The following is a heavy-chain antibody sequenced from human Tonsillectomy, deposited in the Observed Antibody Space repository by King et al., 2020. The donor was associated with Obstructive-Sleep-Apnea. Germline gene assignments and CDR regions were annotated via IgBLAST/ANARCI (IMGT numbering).Heavy chain of an antibody. V-gene: IGHV4-39*07. D-gene: IGHD3-3*01. CDR1: GGSISSSDYY. CDR3: ARVPKYDFWSADDMDV. CDR2: FYYSGST. Sequence: QLQESGPGLVKPSETLSLTCKVSGGSISSSDYYWGWIRQPPGKGLEWIGSFYYSGSTYYTPSLKSRVTISLDTSRNQFSLKLSSVTAADTAVYYCARVPKYDFWSADDMDVWGQGTTVTVSS. J-gene: IGHJ6*02.